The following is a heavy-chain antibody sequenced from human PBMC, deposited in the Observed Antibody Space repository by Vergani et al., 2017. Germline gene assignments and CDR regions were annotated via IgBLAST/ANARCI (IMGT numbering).Heavy chain of an antibody. J-gene: IGHJ6*02. CDR2: IRSKANSYAT. Sequence: EVQLVESGGGLVQPGGSLKLSCAASGFTFSGSAMHWVRQASGKGLEWVGRIRSKANSYATAYAASVKGRFTISRDESKNTAYLQMNSLKTEDTAVYYCTRRHYYDSSGYYYYYGMDVWGQGTTVTVSS. V-gene: IGHV3-73*02. D-gene: IGHD3-22*01. CDR3: TRRHYYDSSGYYYYYGMDV. CDR1: GFTFSGSA.